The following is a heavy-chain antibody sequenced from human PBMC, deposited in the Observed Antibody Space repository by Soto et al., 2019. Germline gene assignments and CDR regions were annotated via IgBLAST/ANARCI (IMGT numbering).Heavy chain of an antibody. V-gene: IGHV3-66*01. CDR3: ARFNVGTEFDY. Sequence: GGSLRLSCAASGFTVSSNYMSWVRQAPGKGLEWVSVIYSGGSTYYADSVKDRFTISRDNSKNTLYLQMNSLRAEDTAVYYCARFNVGTEFDYWGQGTLVTVSS. D-gene: IGHD7-27*01. CDR2: IYSGGST. J-gene: IGHJ4*02. CDR1: GFTVSSNY.